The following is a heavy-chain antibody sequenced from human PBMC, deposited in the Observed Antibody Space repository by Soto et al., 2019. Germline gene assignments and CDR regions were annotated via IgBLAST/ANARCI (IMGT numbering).Heavy chain of an antibody. D-gene: IGHD1-26*01. CDR1: GESFSGFY. J-gene: IGHJ4*02. Sequence: TSETLSLTCAVYGESFSGFYWNWIRQPPGKGLEWIGEINHSGSTNYNPSLKSRVTISVDTSKNQFSLKLASVIAADTAVYYCARSRIVGVSPFAYWSQGTLVTVSS. CDR3: ARSRIVGVSPFAY. V-gene: IGHV4-34*01. CDR2: INHSGST.